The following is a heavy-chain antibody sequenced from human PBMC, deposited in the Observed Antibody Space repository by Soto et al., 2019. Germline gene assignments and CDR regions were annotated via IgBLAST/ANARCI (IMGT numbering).Heavy chain of an antibody. V-gene: IGHV3-7*01. Sequence: EVQLVESGGDLVQPGGSLRLSCAASEFAFSTYWMSWVRQAPGKGLEWVATIRQDGIEKHYVDSVKGRFTISRDNAKNSLFLQMDGLRAEDTAVYYCVRGCGSAHCTYFFDVWGKGTTVTVSS. D-gene: IGHD2-21*01. CDR1: EFAFSTYW. J-gene: IGHJ6*03. CDR3: VRGCGSAHCTYFFDV. CDR2: IRQDGIEK.